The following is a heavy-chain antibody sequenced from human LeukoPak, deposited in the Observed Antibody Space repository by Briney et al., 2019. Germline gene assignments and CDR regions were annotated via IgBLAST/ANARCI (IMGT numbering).Heavy chain of an antibody. CDR2: INPNSGGT. D-gene: IGHD6-13*01. Sequence: ASVKVSCKASGYTFTDYYMLWMRQAPGQRPEWMGWINPNSGGTHFAQKFQGRVTMTSDTSISTAYMELISLTSDDTAVYFCARGPWQQPPPADLWGQGTLVTVSS. V-gene: IGHV1-2*02. CDR3: ARGPWQQPPPADL. CDR1: GYTFTDYY. J-gene: IGHJ5*02.